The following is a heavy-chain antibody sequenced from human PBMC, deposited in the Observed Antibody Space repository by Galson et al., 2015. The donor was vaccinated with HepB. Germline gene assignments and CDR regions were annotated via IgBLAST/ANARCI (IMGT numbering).Heavy chain of an antibody. J-gene: IGHJ1*01. D-gene: IGHD2-2*02. CDR1: GGSLSSNNYY. V-gene: IGHV4-39*07. CDR2: IYYSGST. CDR3: AREVARYCSSTSCYNLECFQH. Sequence: ETLSLTCTVSGGSLSSNNYYWGWIRQPPGKGLEWIGSIYYSGSTYYNPSLKSRVTISVDTSKNQFSLKLSSVTAADTAVYYCAREVARYCSSTSCYNLECFQHWGQGTLVTVSS.